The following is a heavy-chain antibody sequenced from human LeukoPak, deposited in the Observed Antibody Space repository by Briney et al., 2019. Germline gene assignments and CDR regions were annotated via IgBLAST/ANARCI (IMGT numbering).Heavy chain of an antibody. D-gene: IGHD3-22*01. CDR2: IYYSGST. CDR3: ARVMSPFASGYYDY. J-gene: IGHJ4*02. V-gene: IGHV4-59*01. CDR1: GGSISSYY. Sequence: TLSLTCTVSGGSISSYYWCWIRQPPGKGLEWIGYIYYSGSTNYNPSLKSRVTISVDTSKNQFSLKLSSVTAADTAVYYCARVMSPFASGYYDYWGQGTLVTVSS.